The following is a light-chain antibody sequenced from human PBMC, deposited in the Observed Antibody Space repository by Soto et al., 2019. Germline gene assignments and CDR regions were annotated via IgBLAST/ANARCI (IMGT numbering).Light chain of an antibody. CDR1: LTISIG. CDR3: HLYTSHSKA. Sequence: IQMSQSPSTLSGSLGDRVTIACGASLTISIGLDRYRHKPGNAPKLLSYKASTLKSGVPSRFSGSGSGIEFTLTIISLQAVDVTTYYCHLYTSHSKAFGQGTKLDIK. J-gene: IGKJ1*01. V-gene: IGKV1-5*03. CDR2: KAS.